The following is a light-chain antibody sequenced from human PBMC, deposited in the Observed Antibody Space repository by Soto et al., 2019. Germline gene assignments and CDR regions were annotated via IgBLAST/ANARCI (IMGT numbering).Light chain of an antibody. CDR3: SSFITSTSYV. CDR1: SSDVGNYNY. Sequence: QSVLTQPASVSGSPGQSITISCTGTSSDVGNYNYVSWYQQYPGKAPKLLISGVSYRPSGVSNRFSGSKSGNTASLTISGLQAEDEADYYCSSFITSTSYVFGTGTKVTVL. J-gene: IGLJ1*01. CDR2: GVS. V-gene: IGLV2-14*03.